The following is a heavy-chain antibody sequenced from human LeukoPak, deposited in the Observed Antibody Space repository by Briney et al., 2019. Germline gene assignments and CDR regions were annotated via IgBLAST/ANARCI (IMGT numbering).Heavy chain of an antibody. Sequence: GASVKVSCKASGGTFSSYAISWVRQAPGQGLEWMGRIIPILGIANYAQKFQGRVTITADKSTSTAYMELSSLRSEDTAVYYCAREGLVMGYYFDYWGQGTLVTVSS. CDR3: AREGLVMGYYFDY. CDR2: IIPILGIA. D-gene: IGHD6-19*01. J-gene: IGHJ4*02. V-gene: IGHV1-69*04. CDR1: GGTFSSYA.